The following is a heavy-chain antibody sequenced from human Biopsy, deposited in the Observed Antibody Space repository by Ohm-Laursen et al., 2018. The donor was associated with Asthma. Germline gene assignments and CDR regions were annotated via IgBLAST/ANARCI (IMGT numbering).Heavy chain of an antibody. CDR1: GGTFSSNS. Sequence: GASVKVSCKVSGGTFSSNSINWVRQAPGQGLEWMGRIIPIFGPTNYAQKFQGRVTISADDSTSTAYMELSSLGSEDTALYYCARGPEYVRSSGALDYWGQGTLVTVSS. J-gene: IGHJ4*02. V-gene: IGHV1-69*13. D-gene: IGHD2-2*01. CDR2: IIPIFGPT. CDR3: ARGPEYVRSSGALDY.